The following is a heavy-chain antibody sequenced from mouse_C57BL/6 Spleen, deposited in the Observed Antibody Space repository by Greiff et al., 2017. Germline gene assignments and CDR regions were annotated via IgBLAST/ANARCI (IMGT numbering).Heavy chain of an antibody. V-gene: IGHV1-82*01. J-gene: IGHJ2*01. CDR2: IYPGDGDT. Sequence: QVQLKQSGPELVKPGASVKISCKASGYAFSSSWMNWVKQRPGKGLEWIGRIYPGDGDTNYNGKFKGKATLTADKSSSTAYMQLSSLTSEDSAVYFCARDSTIPFDYWGQVTTLTVSS. CDR3: ARDSTIPFDY. CDR1: GYAFSSSW. D-gene: IGHD2-5*01.